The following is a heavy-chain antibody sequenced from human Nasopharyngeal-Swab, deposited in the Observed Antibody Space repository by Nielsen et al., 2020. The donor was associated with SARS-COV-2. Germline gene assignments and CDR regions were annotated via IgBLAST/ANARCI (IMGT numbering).Heavy chain of an antibody. CDR3: TRDTPAMFAY. CDR1: GFTFSIYT. J-gene: IGHJ4*02. Sequence: GGSLRLSCAASGFTFSIYTMNWVRQAPGKGLEWVSAISSSGDYIYYAASVKGRFTISRDNAKNTVYLQMNSLRAEDTAVYYCTRDTPAMFAYWGQGTLVTVSS. V-gene: IGHV3-21*06. CDR2: ISSSGDYI.